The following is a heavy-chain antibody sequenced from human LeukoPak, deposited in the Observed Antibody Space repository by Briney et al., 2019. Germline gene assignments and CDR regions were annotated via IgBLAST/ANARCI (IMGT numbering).Heavy chain of an antibody. CDR2: IYYSGST. D-gene: IGHD6-19*01. J-gene: IGHJ4*02. CDR1: GGSISSY. CDR3: ARGSGWYYY. V-gene: IGHV4-59*01. Sequence: PSETLSLTCTVSGGSISSYWSWIRPSPGKGLEWIGYIYYSGSTNYNPSLKSRVSISVDTSKNQFSLKLSPVTAADTAVYYCARGSGWYYYWGQGTLVTVSS.